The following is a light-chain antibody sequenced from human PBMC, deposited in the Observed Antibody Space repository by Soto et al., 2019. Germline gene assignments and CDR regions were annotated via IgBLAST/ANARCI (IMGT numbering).Light chain of an antibody. CDR1: QSVSSSY. CDR2: GAS. Sequence: EIVLTQSPGTLSLSPGERATLSCRASQSVSSSYLAWYKQKPGQAPRLLIYGASSRATGIPDRFSGSVSGTDFTLTISRLAPEDFAVYYCQHYGSSRTFGQGTKVEIK. V-gene: IGKV3-20*01. CDR3: QHYGSSRT. J-gene: IGKJ1*01.